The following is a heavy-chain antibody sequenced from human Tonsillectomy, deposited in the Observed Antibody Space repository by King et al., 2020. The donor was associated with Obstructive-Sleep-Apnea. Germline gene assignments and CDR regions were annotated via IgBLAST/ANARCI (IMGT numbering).Heavy chain of an antibody. V-gene: IGHV3-53*04. Sequence: VQLVESGGGLVRPGGSLRLSCAVSGFTVSRSFMTWVRQAPGKGLEWVSDIFIDGRTSYADSVRGRFTISRHSSKNTLYLQMNSLRAEETAVYYCASPVEMSAIGPGPAFHKWGQGTLVTVSS. CDR3: ASPVEMSAIGPGPAFHK. D-gene: IGHD5-24*01. J-gene: IGHJ4*02. CDR2: IFIDGRT. CDR1: GFTVSRSF.